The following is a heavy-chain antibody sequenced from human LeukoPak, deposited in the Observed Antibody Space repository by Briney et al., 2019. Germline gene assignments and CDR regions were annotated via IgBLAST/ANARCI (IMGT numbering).Heavy chain of an antibody. V-gene: IGHV3-23*01. CDR1: GFTFSNYA. Sequence: PGGSLRLSCAASGFTFSNYAMSWVRQAPGKGLEWVSAISSSGGSTYYADSVRGRFTISRDNAKNSLYLQMNSLRAEDTAVYYCAAGAMAFIDYWGQGTLVTVSS. CDR2: ISSSGGST. J-gene: IGHJ4*02. D-gene: IGHD5-18*01. CDR3: AAGAMAFIDY.